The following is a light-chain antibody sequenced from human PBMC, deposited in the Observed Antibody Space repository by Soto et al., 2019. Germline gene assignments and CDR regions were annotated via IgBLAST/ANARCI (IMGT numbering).Light chain of an antibody. V-gene: IGLV2-14*01. CDR3: SSLNTSGFLQV. CDR2: KDN. Sequence: QSALTQPASVSGSPGQAITISCTGTSIDFCVYGYVSCYQLLPSKSPELTLHKDNIRASRVSNRLFGSKSGNMACLAISGLQAEDEADYYCSSLNTSGFLQVFGPGTRSPS. J-gene: IGLJ1*01. CDR1: SIDFCVYGY.